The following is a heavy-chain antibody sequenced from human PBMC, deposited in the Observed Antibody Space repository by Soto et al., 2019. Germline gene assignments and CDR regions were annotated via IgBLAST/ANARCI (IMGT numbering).Heavy chain of an antibody. Sequence: EVQLLESGGGLVQPGGSLRLSCAASGFTFSSYAMSWVRQAPGKGLEWVSAISCSGGSTYYADSVKGRFTISRDNSKNTLYLQMNSLRAEDTAVYYCIGWYDGGIDYWGQGTLVTVSS. J-gene: IGHJ4*02. CDR1: GFTFSSYA. D-gene: IGHD6-19*01. CDR3: IGWYDGGIDY. CDR2: ISCSGGST. V-gene: IGHV3-23*01.